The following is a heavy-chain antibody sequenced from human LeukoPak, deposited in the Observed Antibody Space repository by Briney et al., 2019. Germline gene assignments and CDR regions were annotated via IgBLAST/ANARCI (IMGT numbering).Heavy chain of an antibody. CDR1: GFTFSSYA. D-gene: IGHD3-9*01. J-gene: IGHJ6*02. CDR2: ISYDGSNK. V-gene: IGHV3-30*04. CDR3: ARDDSPRLRYFDWLGRYPSYYYYGMDV. Sequence: PGGSLRLSCAASGFTFSSYAIHWVRQAPGKGLEWVAVISYDGSNKYYADSVKGRFTISRDNSKNTLYLQMNSLKSEDTAVYYCARDDSPRLRYFDWLGRYPSYYYYGMDVWGQGTTVTVSS.